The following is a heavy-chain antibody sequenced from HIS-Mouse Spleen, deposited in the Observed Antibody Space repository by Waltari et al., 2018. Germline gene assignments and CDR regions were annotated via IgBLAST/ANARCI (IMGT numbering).Heavy chain of an antibody. Sequence: QLQLQESGPGLVKPSETLSLTCTVSGGSISSSSYYWGWIRQPPGTGLEWIGSIYYSGSNYYNPTLKSRVTISVDTSKNQVSLKLSSVTAADTAVYYCAREIPYSSSWYDWYFDLWGRGTLVTVSS. D-gene: IGHD6-13*01. CDR3: AREIPYSSSWYDWYFDL. V-gene: IGHV4-39*07. J-gene: IGHJ2*01. CDR1: GGSISSSSYY. CDR2: IYYSGSN.